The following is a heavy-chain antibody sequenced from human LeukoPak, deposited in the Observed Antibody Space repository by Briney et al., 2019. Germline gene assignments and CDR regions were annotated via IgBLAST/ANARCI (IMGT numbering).Heavy chain of an antibody. Sequence: KPGGSLRLSCAASGFTFSDYYMSWIRQAPGKGLEWVSYISSSGSTIYYADSVKGRFTISRDNAKNSLYLQMNSLRAEDTAVYYCARDPRAPYSRFYYYGMDVWGQGTTVTVSS. CDR3: ARDPRAPYSRFYYYGMDV. V-gene: IGHV3-11*01. CDR2: ISSSGSTI. CDR1: GFTFSDYY. D-gene: IGHD3-22*01. J-gene: IGHJ6*02.